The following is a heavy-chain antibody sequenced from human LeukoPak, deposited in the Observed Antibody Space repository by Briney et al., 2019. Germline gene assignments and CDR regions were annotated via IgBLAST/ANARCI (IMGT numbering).Heavy chain of an antibody. J-gene: IGHJ4*02. CDR2: IYYSGST. V-gene: IGHV4-59*01. CDR1: GGSFSGYY. D-gene: IGHD6-13*01. Sequence: SETLSLTCAVYGGSFSGYYWSWIRQPPGKGLEWIGYIYYSGSTNYNPSLKSRVTISVDTSKNQFSLKLSSVTAADTAVYYCARDLSREGFFDYWGQGTLVTVSS. CDR3: ARDLSREGFFDY.